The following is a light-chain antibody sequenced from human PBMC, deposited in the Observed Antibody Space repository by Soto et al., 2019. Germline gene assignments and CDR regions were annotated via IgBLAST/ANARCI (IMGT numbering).Light chain of an antibody. CDR2: LNSDGSH. V-gene: IGLV4-69*01. CDR3: QTWGTGILV. J-gene: IGLJ2*01. Sequence: QAVVTQSPSASASLGASVKLTCTLSSLQSSYAVAWHQEQPEKGPRYLMKLNSDGSHSKGDGIPDRFSGSSSGAERYLTISSLQSEDEADYYCQTWGTGILVFGGGTKLTVL. CDR1: SLQSSYA.